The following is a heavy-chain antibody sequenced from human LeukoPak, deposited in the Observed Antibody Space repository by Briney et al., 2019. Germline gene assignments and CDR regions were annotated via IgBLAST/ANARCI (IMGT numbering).Heavy chain of an antibody. J-gene: IGHJ5*02. Sequence: RSGGSLRLSCAASGFTLSRYAMSWVRQAPGKALEWLSAISGSGGSTYYADSVKGRFTISRDNSKNTLYLQMNSLRAEDTAVYYCARDAGQWLINHWFDPWGQGTLVTVSS. CDR3: ARDAGQWLINHWFDP. V-gene: IGHV3-23*01. CDR2: ISGSGGST. D-gene: IGHD6-19*01. CDR1: GFTLSRYA.